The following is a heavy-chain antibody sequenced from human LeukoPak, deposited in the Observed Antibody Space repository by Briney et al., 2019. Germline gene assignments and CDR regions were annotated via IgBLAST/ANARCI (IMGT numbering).Heavy chain of an antibody. J-gene: IGHJ4*02. V-gene: IGHV3-21*01. CDR1: GFTFSSYS. CDR2: ISSSSSYI. CDR3: ARDGYSSSWYLN. Sequence: GGSLRLSCAASGFTFSSYSTNWVRQAPGKGLEWVSSISSSSSYIYYADSVKGRFTISRDNAKNPLYLQMNSLRAEDTAVYYCARDGYSSSWYLNWGQGTLVTVSS. D-gene: IGHD6-13*01.